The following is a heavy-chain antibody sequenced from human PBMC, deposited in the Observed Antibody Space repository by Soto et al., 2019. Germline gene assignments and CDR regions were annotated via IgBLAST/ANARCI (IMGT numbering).Heavy chain of an antibody. D-gene: IGHD6-13*01. CDR2: IFSNHEK. J-gene: IGHJ4*02. CDR3: ARSTLYSSSWYEDY. V-gene: IGHV2-26*01. CDR1: GFSLSNARMG. Sequence: QVTLKESGPVLVKPTETLTLTCTVSGFSLSNARMGVSWIRQPPGKALEWLAHIFSNHEKSYSTSLKSRLTISKHTSKSQVVLTMTNMDPVDTATYYCARSTLYSSSWYEDYWGQGTLVTVSS.